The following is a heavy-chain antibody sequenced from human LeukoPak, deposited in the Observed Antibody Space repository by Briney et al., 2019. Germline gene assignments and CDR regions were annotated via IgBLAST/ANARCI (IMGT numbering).Heavy chain of an antibody. Sequence: GGSLRLSCAASGFTVSGNYMSWVRQAPGKGLEWVSVIYSGGSTYYADSVKGRFTISRDNSKNTLYLQMNSLRAEDTAVYYCARGYCSGGSCYAARWWFDPWGQGTLVTVSS. CDR1: GFTVSGNY. J-gene: IGHJ5*02. V-gene: IGHV3-53*05. CDR2: IYSGGST. CDR3: ARGYCSGGSCYAARWWFDP. D-gene: IGHD2-15*01.